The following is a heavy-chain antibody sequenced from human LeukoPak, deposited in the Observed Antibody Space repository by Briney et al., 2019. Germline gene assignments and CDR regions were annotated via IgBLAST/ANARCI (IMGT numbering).Heavy chain of an antibody. V-gene: IGHV4-4*09. CDR1: GGSVCGSY. CDR2: IFSSGGT. D-gene: IGHD6-19*01. Sequence: SETLSLTCTVSGGSVCGSYWTWIRQPPGGGLQWIGFIFSSGGTNYNPSLKSRVAISTDTSKNQVSLRVTSVTAADTAVYYCATGGAYTSGWYNIWGQGTLVSVSS. CDR3: ATGGAYTSGWYNI. J-gene: IGHJ4*02.